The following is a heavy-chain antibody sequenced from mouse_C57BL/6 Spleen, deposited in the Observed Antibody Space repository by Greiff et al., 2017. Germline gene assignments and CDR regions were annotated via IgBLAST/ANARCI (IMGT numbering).Heavy chain of an antibody. J-gene: IGHJ2*01. V-gene: IGHV1-64*01. D-gene: IGHD1-1*01. CDR3: AISGSSYLDY. Sequence: QVQLKQPGAELVKPGASVKLSCKASGYTFTSYWMHWVKQRPGQGLEWIGMIYPNSGSTNYNEKFKSKATLTVDKASSTSYMQLSSLTSEASAVYSCAISGSSYLDYWGQGTTLTVSS. CDR1: GYTFTSYW. CDR2: IYPNSGST.